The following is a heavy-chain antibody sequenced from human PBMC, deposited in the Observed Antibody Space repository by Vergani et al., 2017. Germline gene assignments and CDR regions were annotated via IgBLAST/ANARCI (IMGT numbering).Heavy chain of an antibody. CDR1: GFTFSSYA. Sequence: EVQLLESGGGLVQPGGSLRLSCAASGFTFSSYAMSWVRQAPGKGLEWVSAISGSGGSTYYADSVKGRFTISRDNSKNTLYLQMNSLRAEDTAVSYCAKDLEYDFWSGYFDYWGQGTLVTVSS. CDR3: AKDLEYDFWSGYFDY. CDR2: ISGSGGST. D-gene: IGHD3-3*01. J-gene: IGHJ4*02. V-gene: IGHV3-23*01.